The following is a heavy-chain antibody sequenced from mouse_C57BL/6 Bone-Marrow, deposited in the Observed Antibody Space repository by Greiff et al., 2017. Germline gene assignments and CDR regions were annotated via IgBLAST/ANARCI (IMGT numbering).Heavy chain of an antibody. D-gene: IGHD4-1*01. J-gene: IGHJ2*01. CDR1: GFTFSSYG. V-gene: IGHV5-6*02. CDR2: ISSGGSYT. CDR3: ARRDWSYYFDY. Sequence: EVMLVESGGDLVKPGGSLKLSCAASGFTFSSYGMSWVRQTPDKRLEWVATISSGGSYTYYPDSVKGRFTISRDNAKNTLYLQMSSLKSEDTAMYYCARRDWSYYFDYWGQGTTLPVSS.